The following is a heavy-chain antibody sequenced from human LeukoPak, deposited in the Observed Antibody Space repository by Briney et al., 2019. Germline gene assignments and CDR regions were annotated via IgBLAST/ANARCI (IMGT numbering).Heavy chain of an antibody. J-gene: IGHJ4*02. D-gene: IGHD3-22*01. CDR1: GGTFSSYA. Sequence: SVKVSCKASGGTFSSYAISWVRQAPGQGLEWMGRIIPIFGTANYAQKFQGRVTITTDEFTGTAYMELSSLRSEDTAVHYCARTAQYSSGYPYYFDYWGQGTLVTVSS. CDR3: ARTAQYSSGYPYYFDY. CDR2: IIPIFGTA. V-gene: IGHV1-69*05.